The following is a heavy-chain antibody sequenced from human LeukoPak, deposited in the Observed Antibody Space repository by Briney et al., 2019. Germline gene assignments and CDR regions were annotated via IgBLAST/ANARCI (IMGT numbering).Heavy chain of an antibody. D-gene: IGHD5-24*01. Sequence: GGSLRLSCAASGFTVSSNYMSWVRQAPGKGLEWVSVIYSGGGTYYADSVKGRFTISRDNSKNTLYLQMNSLRAEDTAVYYCARAEDGYNDDAGEDYWGQGTLVTVSS. CDR1: GFTVSSNY. CDR3: ARAEDGYNDDAGEDY. V-gene: IGHV3-53*01. J-gene: IGHJ4*02. CDR2: IYSGGGT.